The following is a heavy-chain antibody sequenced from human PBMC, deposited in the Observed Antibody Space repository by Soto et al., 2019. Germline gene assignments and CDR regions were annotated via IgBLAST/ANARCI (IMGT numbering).Heavy chain of an antibody. Sequence: ASVKVSCKASGYTFTSYAMHWVRQAPGQRLEWMGWINAGNGNTKYSQKFQGRVTITRDTSASTAYMALSSLRSDDTAVYYCARGGPSSWSFDYWGQGTLVTVSS. CDR2: INAGNGNT. V-gene: IGHV1-3*01. CDR3: ARGGPSSWSFDY. CDR1: GYTFTSYA. D-gene: IGHD6-13*01. J-gene: IGHJ4*02.